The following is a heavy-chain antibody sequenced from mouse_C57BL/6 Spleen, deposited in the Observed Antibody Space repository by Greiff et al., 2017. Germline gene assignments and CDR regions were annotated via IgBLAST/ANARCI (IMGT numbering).Heavy chain of an antibody. CDR1: GYTFTDYE. Sequence: QVQLQQSGAELVRPGASVTLSCKASGYTFTDYEMHWVKQTPVHGLEWIGAIDPETGGTAYNQKFKGKAILTADKSSSTAYMELRSLTSEDSAVYYCTREAAHATDYFDYWGQGTTLTVSS. D-gene: IGHD3-2*02. V-gene: IGHV1-15*01. CDR3: TREAAHATDYFDY. CDR2: IDPETGGT. J-gene: IGHJ2*01.